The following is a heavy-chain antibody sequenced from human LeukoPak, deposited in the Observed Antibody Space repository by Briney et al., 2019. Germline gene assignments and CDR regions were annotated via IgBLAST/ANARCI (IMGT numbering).Heavy chain of an antibody. CDR2: ISGSGGST. CDR3: AKDRERGYYYDSRGAFDI. J-gene: IGHJ3*02. D-gene: IGHD3-22*01. V-gene: IGHV3-23*01. Sequence: GGSLRLSCAASGFTFSSYAMSWVRQAPGKGLEWVSAISGSGGSTYYADSVKGRFTISRDNSKNTLYLQMNSLRAEDTAVYYCAKDRERGYYYDSRGAFDIWGQGTMVTVSS. CDR1: GFTFSSYA.